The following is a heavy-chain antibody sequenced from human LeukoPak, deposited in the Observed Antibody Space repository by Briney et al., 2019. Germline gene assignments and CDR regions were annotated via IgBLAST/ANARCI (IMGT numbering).Heavy chain of an antibody. CDR1: GYTFTSYA. CDR3: ARDLTPSGGVLAGALYYYYYYGMDV. D-gene: IGHD3-3*01. Sequence: EASVKVSCKASGYTFTSYAMHWVRQAPGQRLEWMGWINAGNGNTKYSQKFQGRVTITRDTSASTAYMELSSLRSEDTAVYYCARDLTPSGGVLAGALYYYYYYGMDVWGQGTTVTVSS. V-gene: IGHV1-3*01. CDR2: INAGNGNT. J-gene: IGHJ6*02.